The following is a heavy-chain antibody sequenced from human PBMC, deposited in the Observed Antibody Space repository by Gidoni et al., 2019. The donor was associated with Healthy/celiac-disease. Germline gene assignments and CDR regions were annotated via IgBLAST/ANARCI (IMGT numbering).Heavy chain of an antibody. J-gene: IGHJ4*02. CDR3: AKDLLAAAGSPFDY. V-gene: IGHV3-30*18. CDR1: AFTFSSYG. D-gene: IGHD6-13*01. CDR2: ISYDGSNK. Sequence: QVQLVESGGGVVQPGRSLRLSCAASAFTFSSYGMHWVRQAPGKGLEWVAVISYDGSNKYYADSVKGRFTISRDNSKNTLYLQMNSLRAEDTAVYYCAKDLLAAAGSPFDYWGQGTLVTVSS.